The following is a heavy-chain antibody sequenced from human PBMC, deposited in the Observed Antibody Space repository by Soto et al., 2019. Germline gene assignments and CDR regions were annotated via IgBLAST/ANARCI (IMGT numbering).Heavy chain of an antibody. J-gene: IGHJ6*02. CDR2: ISGSGGST. CDR1: GFTFSSYA. D-gene: IGHD6-6*01. V-gene: IGHV3-23*01. CDR3: ARDKSSSSPYYGMDV. Sequence: GGSLRLSCAASGFTFSSYAMSWVRQAPGKGLEWVSAISGSGGSTYYADSVKGRFTISRDNSKNTLYLQMNSLRAEDTAVYYCARDKSSSSPYYGMDVWGQGTTVTVSS.